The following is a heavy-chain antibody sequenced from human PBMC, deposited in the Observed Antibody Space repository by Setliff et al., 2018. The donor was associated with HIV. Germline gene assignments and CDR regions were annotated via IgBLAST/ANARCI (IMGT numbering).Heavy chain of an antibody. D-gene: IGHD3-3*01. V-gene: IGHV3-7*03. CDR3: ARVLLITNAVYGVVSNRFDP. CDR2: ISPDGTRN. CDR1: GFTFGNFW. Sequence: GGSVRLSCAASGFTFGNFWMHWVRQAPGKGLEWVASISPDGTRNHCVGSVKGRFTASRDNAKNSLYLQMNSLRAEDTAVYFCARVLLITNAVYGVVSNRFDPWGQGTLVTVSS. J-gene: IGHJ5*02.